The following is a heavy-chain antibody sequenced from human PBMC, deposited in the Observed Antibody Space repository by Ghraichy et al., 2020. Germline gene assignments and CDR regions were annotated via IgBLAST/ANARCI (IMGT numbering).Heavy chain of an antibody. CDR1: GFNFNNFA. D-gene: IGHD2-2*01. CDR2: ISGSGGST. V-gene: IGHV3-23*01. CDR3: ARGQAYMVIVPAALADAALDI. Sequence: GESLNISCAASGFNFNNFAMNWVRQASGKGLEWVSGISGSGGSTYYADSVQGRFTISRDNSKHTMYLQMNSLRAEDTAIYYCARGQAYMVIVPAALADAALDIWGQGTVVTVSS. J-gene: IGHJ3*02.